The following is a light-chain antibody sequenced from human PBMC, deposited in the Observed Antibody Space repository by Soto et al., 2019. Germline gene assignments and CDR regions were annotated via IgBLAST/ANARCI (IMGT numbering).Light chain of an antibody. J-gene: IGKJ1*01. CDR2: DSS. Sequence: EIGMTQFPATLSVSPGQRATLSCRASQSLRTNIAWYQQKPGQAPRLLIYDSSTRATGIPARFSGSGSGTEFTLTISSLQSEDFAVYYCQQYNNWPRTFGQGTKVDI. CDR1: QSLRTN. CDR3: QQYNNWPRT. V-gene: IGKV3-15*01.